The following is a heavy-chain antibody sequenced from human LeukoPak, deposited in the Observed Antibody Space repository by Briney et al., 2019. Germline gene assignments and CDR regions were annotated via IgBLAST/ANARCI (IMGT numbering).Heavy chain of an antibody. CDR1: GGSISSYY. CDR2: IYYSGST. J-gene: IGHJ5*02. CDR3: ARWVGATWFDP. D-gene: IGHD1-26*01. V-gene: IGHV4-59*08. Sequence: SETLSLTCTVSGGSISSYYWSWIRQPRGKGLEWIGYIYYSGSTNYNPSLKSRVTISVDTSKNQFSLKLSSVTAADTAVYYCARWVGATWFDPWGQGTLVTVSS.